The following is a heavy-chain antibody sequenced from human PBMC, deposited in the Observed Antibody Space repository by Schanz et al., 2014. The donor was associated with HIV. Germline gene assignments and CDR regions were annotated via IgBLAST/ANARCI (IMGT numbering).Heavy chain of an antibody. D-gene: IGHD6-13*01. CDR2: ISTSGYI. V-gene: IGHV3-21*04. CDR1: GFTLSSYT. Sequence: VQLVESGGGVVQPGRSLRLSCAASGFTLSSYTMTWVRQAPGKGLEWVSSISTSGYIYYADSVKGRFSISRDNAKNSLYLQMNSLRAEDTALYFCAKDRPAGIAAAAGMDVWGQGTTVTVSS. CDR3: AKDRPAGIAAAAGMDV. J-gene: IGHJ6*02.